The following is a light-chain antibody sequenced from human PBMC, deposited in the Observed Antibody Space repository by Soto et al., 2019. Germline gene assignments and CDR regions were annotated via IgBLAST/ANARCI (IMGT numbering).Light chain of an antibody. CDR3: QQYYRSPET. CDR1: ENIGSDY. Sequence: IVFAQSPSPLSLSPWETAAPAGEASENIGSDYLAWYQHRPGQPPSLLIFGASSRAPGIPDRFSGSGSGTDFTLTISRLEPEDFALYYCQQYYRSPETFGQGTKVDI. V-gene: IGKV3-20*01. CDR2: GAS. J-gene: IGKJ1*01.